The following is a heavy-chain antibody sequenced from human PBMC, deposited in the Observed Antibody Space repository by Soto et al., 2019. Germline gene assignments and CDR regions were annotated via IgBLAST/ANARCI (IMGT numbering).Heavy chain of an antibody. CDR2: ISYDGSNK. J-gene: IGHJ6*02. D-gene: IGHD3-3*01. CDR1: GFTFSSYG. V-gene: IGHV3-30*18. Sequence: HPGGSLRLSCAASGFTFSSYGMHWVRQAPGKGLEWVAVISYDGSNKYYADSVKGRFTISRDNSKNTLYLQMNSLRAEDTAVYYCAKEGGGSLEWLLWAGDYYGMDVWGQGTTVTVSS. CDR3: AKEGGGSLEWLLWAGDYYGMDV.